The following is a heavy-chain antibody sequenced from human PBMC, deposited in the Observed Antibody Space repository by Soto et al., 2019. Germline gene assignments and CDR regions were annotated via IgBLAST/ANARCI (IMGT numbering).Heavy chain of an antibody. CDR2: ISAYNGNT. J-gene: IGHJ3*02. Sequence: ASVKVSCKASGYTFTSYGISWVRQAPGQGLEWMGWISAYNGNTNYAQKLQGRVTMTTDTSTSTAYMELRSLRSDDTAVSCGASGIMAGDAFEIWGQGTMVTVSS. CDR1: GYTFTSYG. CDR3: ASGIMAGDAFEI. D-gene: IGHD3-16*01. V-gene: IGHV1-18*01.